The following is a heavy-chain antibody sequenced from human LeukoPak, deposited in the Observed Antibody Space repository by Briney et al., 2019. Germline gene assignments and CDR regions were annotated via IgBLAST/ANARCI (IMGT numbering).Heavy chain of an antibody. D-gene: IGHD1-26*01. CDR1: GFTFSSYS. V-gene: IGHV3-21*01. J-gene: IGHJ5*02. Sequence: GGSLRLSCAASGFTFSSYSMNWVRQAPGKGLEWVSSISSSSSYIYYADSVKGRFTISRDNAKNSLYLQMNSLRAEDTAVYYWARKKSGGGRGRRFAPWGQETLVTVP. CDR3: ARKKSGGGRGRRFAP. CDR2: ISSSSSYI.